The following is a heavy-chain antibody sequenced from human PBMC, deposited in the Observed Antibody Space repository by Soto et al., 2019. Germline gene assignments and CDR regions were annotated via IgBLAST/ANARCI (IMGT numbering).Heavy chain of an antibody. CDR1: GFTFSSYA. CDR3: VRDEQLALDY. V-gene: IGHV3-30-3*01. J-gene: IGHJ4*02. Sequence: QVQLVESGGGVVQPGRSLRLSCAASGFTFSSYAMHWVRQAPGKGLEWVAVISYDGTNKYYADSVKGRFTISRDNSKDTLYLQMNSLRAEDTAVYYCVRDEQLALDYWGQGTLVTVSS. CDR2: ISYDGTNK. D-gene: IGHD6-6*01.